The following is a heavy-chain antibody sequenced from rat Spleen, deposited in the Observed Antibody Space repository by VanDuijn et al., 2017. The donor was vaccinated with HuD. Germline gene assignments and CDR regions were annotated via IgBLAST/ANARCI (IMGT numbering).Heavy chain of an antibody. D-gene: IGHD1-11*01. J-gene: IGHJ3*01. V-gene: IGHV5S13*01. CDR3: AIHGGLRNWFDS. CDR1: GFTFSNYD. CDR2: ISTGADNT. Sequence: EVQLVESGGGLMQPGRSLKLSCAASGFTFSNYDMAWVRQAPTKGLEWIASISTGADNTYYRDSVKGRFTVSRDDANNTHYLQMDSLRSEDTATYYCAIHGGLRNWFDSWGQGTLLTVSS.